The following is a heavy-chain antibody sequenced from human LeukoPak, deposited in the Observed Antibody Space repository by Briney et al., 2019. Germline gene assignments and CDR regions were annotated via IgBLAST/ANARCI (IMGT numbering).Heavy chain of an antibody. Sequence: GASVKVSCKASGYTFTSYDINWVRQATGQGLEWMGWMNPNSGNTGYAQKFQGRVTITADKSTSTAYMELSSLRSEDTAVYYCARDYKAIDNWFDPWGQGTLVTVSS. V-gene: IGHV1-8*01. D-gene: IGHD2-15*01. CDR2: MNPNSGNT. CDR3: ARDYKAIDNWFDP. CDR1: GYTFTSYD. J-gene: IGHJ5*02.